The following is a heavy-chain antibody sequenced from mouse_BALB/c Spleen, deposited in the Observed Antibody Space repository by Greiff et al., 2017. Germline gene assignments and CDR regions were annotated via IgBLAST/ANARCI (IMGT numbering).Heavy chain of an antibody. CDR2: IDPETGGT. Sequence: VQLQESGAELVRPGASVTLSCKASGYTFTDYEMHWVKQTPVHGLEWIGAIDPETGGTAYNQKFKGKATLTADKSSSTAYMELRSLTSEDSAVYYCTRTGPFDYWGQGTTLTVSS. CDR1: GYTFTDYE. CDR3: TRTGPFDY. V-gene: IGHV1-15*01. J-gene: IGHJ2*01. D-gene: IGHD3-1*01.